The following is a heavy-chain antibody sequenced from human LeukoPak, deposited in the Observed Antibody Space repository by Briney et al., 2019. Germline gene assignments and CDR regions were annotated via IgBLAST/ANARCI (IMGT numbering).Heavy chain of an antibody. D-gene: IGHD4-17*01. J-gene: IGHJ4*02. CDR3: ARENYGDSKYYFDY. CDR2: IYYSGST. CDR1: SGSISSYY. Sequence: SETLSLTCTVSSGSISSYYWSWIRQPPGKGLEYIGYIYYSGSTNYNPSLKSRVTMSVDTSKNQFSLKLSSVTAADTAVYYCARENYGDSKYYFDYWGQGTLVTASS. V-gene: IGHV4-59*01.